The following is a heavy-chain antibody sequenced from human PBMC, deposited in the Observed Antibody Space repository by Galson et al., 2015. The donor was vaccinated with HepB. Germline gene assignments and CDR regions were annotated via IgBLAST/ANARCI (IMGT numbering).Heavy chain of an antibody. D-gene: IGHD6-19*01. CDR1: GITFSMYA. CDR2: ITPSGDNT. CDR3: AKVFPEKTDGWYRQALYYFDS. Sequence: SLRLSCAAPGITFSMYAMSWVRQPPGKGLEWISAITPSGDNTYSADSMKGRFTISRDNSRNTLFLQMNSLRADDTAIYFCAKVFPEKTDGWYRQALYYFDSWGQGTRVTVSS. V-gene: IGHV3-23*01. J-gene: IGHJ4*02.